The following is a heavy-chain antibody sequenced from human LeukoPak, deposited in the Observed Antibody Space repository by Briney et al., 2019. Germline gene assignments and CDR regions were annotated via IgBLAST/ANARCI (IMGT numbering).Heavy chain of an antibody. D-gene: IGHD1-1*01. V-gene: IGHV4-39*07. J-gene: IGHJ6*03. CDR3: ARDHGIYYYMDV. CDR1: GGSISSSSYY. CDR2: IYYSGST. Sequence: PSETLSLTCTVSGGSISSSSYYWGWIRQPPGKGLEWIGSIYYSGSTYYNPSLKSRVTISVDTSKNQFSLKLSSVTAADTAVYYCARDHGIYYYMDVWGKGTTVTISS.